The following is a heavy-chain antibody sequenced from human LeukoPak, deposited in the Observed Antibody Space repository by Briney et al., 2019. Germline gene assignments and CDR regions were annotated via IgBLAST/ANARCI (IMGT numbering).Heavy chain of an antibody. V-gene: IGHV3-21*01. CDR3: ARDEYSGYVHFDY. Sequence: GGSLRLSCAASGFTFSSYGMNWVRQAPGKGLEWVSSISSSSSYIYYADSVKGRFTISRDNAKNSLYLQMNSLRAEDTAVYYCARDEYSGYVHFDYWGQGTLVTVPS. CDR2: ISSSSSYI. J-gene: IGHJ4*02. CDR1: GFTFSSYG. D-gene: IGHD5-12*01.